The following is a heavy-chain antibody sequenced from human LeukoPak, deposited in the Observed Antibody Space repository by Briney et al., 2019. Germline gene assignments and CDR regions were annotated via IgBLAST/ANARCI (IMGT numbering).Heavy chain of an antibody. CDR1: GFTFSSYS. CDR2: ISSSSSYI. D-gene: IGHD4-17*01. CDR3: ARVFLYGDYEYFQH. J-gene: IGHJ1*01. Sequence: PGGSLRLSCAASGFTFSSYSMNWVRQAPGKGLEWVSSISSSSSYIYYADSVKGRFTISRDNAKNSLYLQMNSLRAEDTAVYYCARVFLYGDYEYFQHWGQGTLVTVSS. V-gene: IGHV3-21*01.